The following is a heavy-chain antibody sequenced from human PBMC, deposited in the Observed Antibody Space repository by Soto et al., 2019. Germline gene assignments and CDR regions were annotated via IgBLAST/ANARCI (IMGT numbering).Heavy chain of an antibody. J-gene: IGHJ4*02. CDR1: GFTFSSYG. CDR2: ISYDGSNK. V-gene: IGHV3-30*18. D-gene: IGHD3-22*01. CDR3: AKTAITMIVAPHYFDY. Sequence: GGSLRLSCAASGFTFSSYGMHWVRQAPGKGLEWVAVISYDGSNKYYADSVKGRFTISRDNSKNTLYLQMNSLRAEDTAAYYCAKTAITMIVAPHYFDYWGQGTLVTVSS.